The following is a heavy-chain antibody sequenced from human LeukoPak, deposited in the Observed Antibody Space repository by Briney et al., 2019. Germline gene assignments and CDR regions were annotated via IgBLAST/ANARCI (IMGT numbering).Heavy chain of an antibody. CDR1: GGSFSGYF. CDR3: ARHGEYYFDY. CDR2: ISRRGNT. D-gene: IGHD3-10*01. V-gene: IGHV4-34*01. Sequence: PSETLSLTCAVYGGSFSGYFWSWIRQPPGKGLEWIGQISRRGNTNYNPSLKGRVTISVDTSKNQLSLKMSTVTAADTALYYCARHGEYYFDYWGQGTLVTVSS. J-gene: IGHJ4*02.